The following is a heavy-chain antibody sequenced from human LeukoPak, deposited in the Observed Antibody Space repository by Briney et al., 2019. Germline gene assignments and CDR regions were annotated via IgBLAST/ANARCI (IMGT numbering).Heavy chain of an antibody. CDR3: AREVRDSSSWYYFDY. CDR2: IYYSGST. D-gene: IGHD6-13*01. J-gene: IGHJ4*02. CDR1: GGSISSYY. V-gene: IGHV4-59*01. Sequence: SETLSLTCAVSGGSISSYYWSWIRQPPGKGLEWIGYIYYSGSTNYNPSLKSRVTISVDTSKDQFSLKLSSVTAADTAVDYCAREVRDSSSWYYFDYWGQGTLVTVSS.